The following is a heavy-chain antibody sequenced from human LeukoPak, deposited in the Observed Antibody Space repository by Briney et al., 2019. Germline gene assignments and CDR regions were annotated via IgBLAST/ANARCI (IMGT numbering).Heavy chain of an antibody. Sequence: SETLSLTCAVYGGSFSGYYWSWIRQPPGKGLEWIGEINHSGSTNYNPSLKSRVTISVDTSKNQFSLKLSSVTAADTAVYYCARSSGYYFGIKNWFDPWGQGTPVTVSS. D-gene: IGHD3-22*01. CDR3: ARSSGYYFGIKNWFDP. V-gene: IGHV4-34*01. J-gene: IGHJ5*02. CDR2: INHSGST. CDR1: GGSFSGYY.